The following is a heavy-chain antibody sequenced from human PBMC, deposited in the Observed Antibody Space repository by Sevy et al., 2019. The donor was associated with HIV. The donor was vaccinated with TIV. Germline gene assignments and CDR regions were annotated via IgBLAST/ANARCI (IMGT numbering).Heavy chain of an antibody. V-gene: IGHV1-69*06. Sequence: ASVKVSCKASGGTFSSYAISWVRQAPGQGLEWMGGIIPIFGTANYAQKFQGRVTITADKSTSTAYMELSSLRSEDTAVYDCAGDRLGYYDSSLDAFDIWGQGTMVTVSS. CDR3: AGDRLGYYDSSLDAFDI. CDR2: IIPIFGTA. CDR1: GGTFSSYA. J-gene: IGHJ3*02. D-gene: IGHD3-22*01.